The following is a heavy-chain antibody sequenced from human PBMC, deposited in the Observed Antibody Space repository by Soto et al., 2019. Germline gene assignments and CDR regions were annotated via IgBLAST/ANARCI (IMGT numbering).Heavy chain of an antibody. D-gene: IGHD6-13*01. V-gene: IGHV1-69*13. J-gene: IGHJ6*02. CDR1: GGTFSSYA. Sequence: SVKVSCKASGGTFSSYAISWVRQASGQGLEWMGGIIPIFGTANYAQKFQGRVTITADESTSTAYMELSSLRSEDTAVYYCARTGYSSSWIPYYYYYGMDVWGQGTTVTVSS. CDR2: IIPIFGTA. CDR3: ARTGYSSSWIPYYYYYGMDV.